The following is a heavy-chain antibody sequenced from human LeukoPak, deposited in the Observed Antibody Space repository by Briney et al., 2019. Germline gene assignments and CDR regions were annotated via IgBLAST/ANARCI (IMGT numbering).Heavy chain of an antibody. V-gene: IGHV4-38-2*02. D-gene: IGHD6-6*01. Sequence: SETLSLTCTVSNFSISSGYYWGWIRQAPGKGLEWIGNLYHSGSTYYNPSLKSRVSISVDTSKNQFSLNLSSVTAADTAVYYCATEIQNIAGRVYWGQGTLVTVSS. CDR1: NFSISSGYY. CDR3: ATEIQNIAGRVY. J-gene: IGHJ4*02. CDR2: LYHSGST.